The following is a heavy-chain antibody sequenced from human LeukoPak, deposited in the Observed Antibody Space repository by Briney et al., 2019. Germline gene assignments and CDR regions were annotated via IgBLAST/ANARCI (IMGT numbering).Heavy chain of an antibody. CDR2: IRYDGSNK. J-gene: IGHJ4*02. CDR3: AKDGGPKVRFLISGPDY. CDR1: GFTFSSYG. V-gene: IGHV3-30*02. Sequence: GGSLRLSCAASGFTFSSYGMHWVRQAPGKGLEWVAFIRYDGSNKYYADSVKGRFTISRDNSKNTPYLQMNSLRADDTAMYYCAKDGGPKVRFLISGPDYWGQGTRFTVSS. D-gene: IGHD5-12*01.